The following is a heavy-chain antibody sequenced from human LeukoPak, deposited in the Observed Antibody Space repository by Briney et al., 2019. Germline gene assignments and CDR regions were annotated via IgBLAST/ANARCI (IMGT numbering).Heavy chain of an antibody. V-gene: IGHV3-30*02. CDR3: AKNGDRGAYCSGGSCYPYYYYYMDV. CDR2: IRYDGSNK. CDR1: GFTFSSYD. J-gene: IGHJ6*03. Sequence: PGGSLRLSCAASGFTFSSYDMHWVRQAPGKGLEWVAFIRYDGSNKYYADSVKGRFTISRDNSKNTLYLQMNSLRAEDTAVYYCAKNGDRGAYCSGGSCYPYYYYYMDVWGKGTTVTISS. D-gene: IGHD2-15*01.